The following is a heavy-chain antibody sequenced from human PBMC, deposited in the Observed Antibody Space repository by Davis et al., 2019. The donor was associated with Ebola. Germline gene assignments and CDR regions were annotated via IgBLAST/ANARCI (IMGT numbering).Heavy chain of an antibody. CDR3: ARGPTDPSGG. J-gene: IGHJ4*02. CDR2: ITPNNGGA. CDR1: GYNFNNYH. D-gene: IGHD3-16*01. V-gene: IGHV1-46*02. Sequence: ASVKVSCKTFGYNFNNYHMHWVRQAPGQGLEWMGIITPNNGGAATYAQKFRGRVTMTRDTSTSTVYLELTSLDSEDTAVYYCARGPTDPSGGWGQGTLVTVSS.